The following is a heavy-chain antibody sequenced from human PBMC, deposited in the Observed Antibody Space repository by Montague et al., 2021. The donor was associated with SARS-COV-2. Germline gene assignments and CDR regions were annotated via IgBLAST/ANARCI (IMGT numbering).Heavy chain of an antibody. D-gene: IGHD3-10*01. CDR1: GGSFSGYY. CDR3: ARVRYYGSGTSLGMDV. Sequence: SETLSLTCAVYGGSFSGYYWSWIRQPPGKGLEWIGDINHSGSTNYNPSLKGRVTISVDTSKNQFSLKLSSVTAADTAVYYCARVRYYGSGTSLGMDVWGQGTTVTVSS. J-gene: IGHJ6*02. CDR2: INHSGST. V-gene: IGHV4-34*01.